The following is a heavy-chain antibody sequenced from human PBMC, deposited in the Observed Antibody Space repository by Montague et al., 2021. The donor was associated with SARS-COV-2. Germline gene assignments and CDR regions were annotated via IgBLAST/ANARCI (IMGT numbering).Heavy chain of an antibody. CDR2: VHYTGYT. V-gene: IGHV4-59*01. Sequence: SETLSLTCGVSGESISGYYWSWIRQSPGKGLEWIGFVHYTGYTDYNPSLKNRVTISLDTPRKHFSLRLRSLTAADTAVYYCARAQRLCFIANCVNYFDFWGQGTLVTVSS. D-gene: IGHD1-1*01. CDR3: ARAQRLCFIANCVNYFDF. CDR1: GESISGYY. J-gene: IGHJ4*02.